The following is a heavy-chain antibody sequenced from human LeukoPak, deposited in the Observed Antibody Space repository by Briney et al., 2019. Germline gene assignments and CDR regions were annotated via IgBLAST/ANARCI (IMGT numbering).Heavy chain of an antibody. J-gene: IGHJ4*02. V-gene: IGHV3-30*04. D-gene: IGHD2/OR15-2a*01. CDR2: ISYDGSK. CDR1: GFTFDDYA. Sequence: GGSLRLSCAASGFTFDDYAIHWVRQAPGKGLEWVAVISYDGSKYYADSVKGRFTISKDNSKNTLYLQMSSLRAEDTAVYYCARDSGFSGAQRGEFWGQGTLVTVSS. CDR3: ARDSGFSGAQRGEF.